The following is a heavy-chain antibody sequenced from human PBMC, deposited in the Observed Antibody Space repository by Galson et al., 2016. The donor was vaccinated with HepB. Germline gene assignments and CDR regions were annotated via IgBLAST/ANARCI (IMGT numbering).Heavy chain of an antibody. CDR3: GRYHCTSAICQNCFYYGVDV. V-gene: IGHV1-69*10. J-gene: IGHJ6*02. CDR2: IIPIAGYT. D-gene: IGHD2-2*01. CDR1: GGTFSSYG. Sequence: SVKVSCKASGGTFSSYGVSWVRQAPGQGLEWMGGIIPIAGYTNYAQTFQGRVTVTVDKSTSKAYMELISLRSEDTARYYCGRYHCTSAICQNCFYYGVDVWGRGTAVTVSS.